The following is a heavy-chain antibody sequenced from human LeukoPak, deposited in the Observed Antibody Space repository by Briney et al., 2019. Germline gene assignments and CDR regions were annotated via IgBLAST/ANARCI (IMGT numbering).Heavy chain of an antibody. Sequence: SQTLSLTCTVSGGSISSGSYYWSWIRQPAGKGLEWIGRIYTSGSTNYNPSLKSRVTISVDTSKNQFSLKLSSVTAADTAVYYCVRDLRYGSGRLGYYYYYMDVWGKGTTVTISS. CDR2: IYTSGST. V-gene: IGHV4-61*02. D-gene: IGHD3-10*01. CDR3: VRDLRYGSGRLGYYYYYMDV. J-gene: IGHJ6*03. CDR1: GGSISSGSYY.